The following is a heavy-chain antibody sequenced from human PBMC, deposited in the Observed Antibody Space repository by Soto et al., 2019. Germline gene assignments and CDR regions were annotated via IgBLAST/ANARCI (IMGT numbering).Heavy chain of an antibody. Sequence: ASVKVSCKASGYTFTSYYMHWVRQAPGQGLEWMGIINPSGGSTSYAQKFQGRVTMTRDTSTSTVYMELSSLRSEDTAVYYCARDADYDFWSDYYRAPAPDYGMDVWGQGTTVTVSS. D-gene: IGHD3-3*01. CDR3: ARDADYDFWSDYYRAPAPDYGMDV. CDR1: GYTFTSYY. V-gene: IGHV1-46*01. J-gene: IGHJ6*02. CDR2: INPSGGST.